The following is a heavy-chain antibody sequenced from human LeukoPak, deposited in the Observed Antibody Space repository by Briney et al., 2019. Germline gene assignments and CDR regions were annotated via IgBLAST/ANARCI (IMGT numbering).Heavy chain of an antibody. CDR2: ISGSGSST. CDR3: ARGARYSYFDY. D-gene: IGHD1-1*01. CDR1: GFIFIDYG. J-gene: IGHJ4*02. V-gene: IGHV3-23*01. Sequence: AGGSLRLSCAASGFIFIDYGMSWVRQAPGKGLEWVSVISGSGSSTYYADSVKGRFTISRDNSKNTLFLQMNRLRAEDTAVYYCARGARYSYFDYWGQGTLVTVSS.